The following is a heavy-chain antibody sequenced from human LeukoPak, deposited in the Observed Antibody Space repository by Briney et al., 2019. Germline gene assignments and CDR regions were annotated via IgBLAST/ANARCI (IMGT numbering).Heavy chain of an antibody. CDR1: GFIFSSYA. J-gene: IGHJ4*02. Sequence: GGSLRLSCAASGFIFSSYAMHWVRQAPGKGLEYVSGISSNGGSKDYANSVKGRFTISRDNSKNTLYLQMGSLRPGDVAVYYCARDSRPSDFWSGYYTSFDYWGQGILVTVSS. V-gene: IGHV3-64*01. CDR2: ISSNGGSK. CDR3: ARDSRPSDFWSGYYTSFDY. D-gene: IGHD3-3*01.